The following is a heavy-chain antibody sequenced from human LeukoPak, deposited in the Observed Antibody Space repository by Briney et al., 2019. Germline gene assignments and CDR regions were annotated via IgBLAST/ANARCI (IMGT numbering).Heavy chain of an antibody. CDR1: GGSISSSSYY. Sequence: SETLSLTCTVSGGSISSSSYYWGWIRQPPGKGLEWIGSIYYSGSTYYNPSLKSRVTISVDTSKNQFSLKLSSVTAADTAVYYCARDLGLSGAFDIWGQGTMVTVSS. D-gene: IGHD3-10*01. CDR3: ARDLGLSGAFDI. V-gene: IGHV4-39*07. J-gene: IGHJ3*02. CDR2: IYYSGST.